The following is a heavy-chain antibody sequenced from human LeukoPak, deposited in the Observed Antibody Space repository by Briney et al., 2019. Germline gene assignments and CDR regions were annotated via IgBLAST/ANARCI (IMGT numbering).Heavy chain of an antibody. D-gene: IGHD3-3*01. J-gene: IGHJ6*03. Sequence: ASVKVSCKASGYTFTSYAMNWVRQAPGQGLEWMGWINTNTGNPTYAQGFTGRFVFSLDTSVSTAYLQISSLKAEDTAVYYCARTYYDFWSGYWPYYYYYYMDVWGKGTTVTVSS. CDR3: ARTYYDFWSGYWPYYYYYYMDV. CDR2: INTNTGNP. V-gene: IGHV7-4-1*02. CDR1: GYTFTSYA.